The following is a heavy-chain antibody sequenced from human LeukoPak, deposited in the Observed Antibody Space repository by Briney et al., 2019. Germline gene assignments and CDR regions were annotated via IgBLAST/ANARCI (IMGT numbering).Heavy chain of an antibody. CDR1: GGSISPYY. Sequence: PSETLSLTCTVSGGSISPYYWSWVRQPPGKGREWIGHISFSGSTNYNPSLKSRVTISVETSKNQLSLKLSSVTAADTAVYYCASSAVPAVLTRFDYWGQGTLVTVSS. J-gene: IGHJ4*02. D-gene: IGHD4/OR15-4a*01. CDR2: ISFSGST. CDR3: ASSAVPAVLTRFDY. V-gene: IGHV4-59*01.